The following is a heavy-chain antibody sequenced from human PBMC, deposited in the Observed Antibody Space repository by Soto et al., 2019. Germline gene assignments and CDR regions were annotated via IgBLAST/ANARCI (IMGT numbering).Heavy chain of an antibody. V-gene: IGHV1-18*01. D-gene: IGHD1-26*01. CDR1: GYTFTNYG. J-gene: IGHJ4*02. CDR3: ARDLVGASYYYY. CDR2: ISTNNGDT. Sequence: QVQLVQSGAEVKTPGASVKVSCKTSGYTFTNYGISWVRQAPGQGLEWMGWISTNNGDTNYAQNRQGRVTMTTDTSTSTAYMEVRSLRSDDTAVYYCARDLVGASYYYYWGQGTLVTVSS.